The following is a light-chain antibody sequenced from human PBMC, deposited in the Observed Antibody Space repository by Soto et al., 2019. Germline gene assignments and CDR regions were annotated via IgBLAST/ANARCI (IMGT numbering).Light chain of an antibody. CDR2: EVS. CDR3: NSYAGSNNWV. J-gene: IGLJ3*02. Sequence: QSALTQPPSASGSPGQSVTISCTGTSSDIGGYNYVSWYQQHPGKAPKLVIYEVSQRPSGVPGRFSGSKSGNTASLTVSGLQAEDEADYYCNSYAGSNNWVFGGGTKPTVL. CDR1: SSDIGGYNY. V-gene: IGLV2-8*01.